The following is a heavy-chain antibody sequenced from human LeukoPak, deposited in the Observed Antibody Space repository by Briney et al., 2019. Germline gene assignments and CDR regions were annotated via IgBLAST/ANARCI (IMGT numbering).Heavy chain of an antibody. J-gene: IGHJ4*02. D-gene: IGHD3-22*01. V-gene: IGHV5-51*01. Sequence: GESLKISCKGSGYTLTTYWIGWVRPMPGKGLEWMGIIYPDDSETRYSPSFEGQVTISADKSISTAYLQWSSLKASDTAMYYCATADSSAYRGGYWGQGTLVTVSS. CDR1: GYTLTTYW. CDR2: IYPDDSET. CDR3: ATADSSAYRGGY.